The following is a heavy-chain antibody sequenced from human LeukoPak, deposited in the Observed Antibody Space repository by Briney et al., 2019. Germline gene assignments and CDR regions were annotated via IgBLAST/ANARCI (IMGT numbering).Heavy chain of an antibody. Sequence: GGSLRLSCAASGFTFSSYAMHWVRQAPGKGLEWVAVISYDGSNKYYADSVKGRFTISRDNSKNTLYLQMNSQRAEDTAVYYCARDLSNYYYGSGLGYWGQGTLVTVSS. CDR3: ARDLSNYYYGSGLGY. D-gene: IGHD3-10*01. CDR1: GFTFSSYA. V-gene: IGHV3-30*04. J-gene: IGHJ4*02. CDR2: ISYDGSNK.